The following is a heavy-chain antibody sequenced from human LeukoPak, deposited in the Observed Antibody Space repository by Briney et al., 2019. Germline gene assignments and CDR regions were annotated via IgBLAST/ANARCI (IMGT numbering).Heavy chain of an antibody. CDR1: GGSISSYY. V-gene: IGHV4-59*01. CDR3: ARDYRGLSDAFDI. CDR2: IYYSGST. J-gene: IGHJ3*02. Sequence: SETLSLTCTVSGGSISSYYWSWIRQPPGKGLEWIGYIYYSGSTNYNPSLKSRVTISVDTSKNQFSLKLSSVTAADTAVYYCARDYRGLSDAFDIWGQGTMVTVSS. D-gene: IGHD4-11*01.